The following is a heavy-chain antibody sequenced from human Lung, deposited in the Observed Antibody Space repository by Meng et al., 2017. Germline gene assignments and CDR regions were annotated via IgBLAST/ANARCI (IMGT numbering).Heavy chain of an antibody. CDR1: GGSICSNNW. CDR2: VYHSGST. J-gene: IGHJ4*02. Sequence: QLQLQESGSGLVKPSQTLSLTCAVSGGSICSNNWWSWVRQTPGRGLEWIGEVYHSGSTNYNPSLKSRVIISVNNSKNQFSLKLTSVTAADTAVYYCARDDSGYADFDSWGQGTLVTVSS. CDR3: ARDDSGYADFDS. V-gene: IGHV4-4*02. D-gene: IGHD3-22*01.